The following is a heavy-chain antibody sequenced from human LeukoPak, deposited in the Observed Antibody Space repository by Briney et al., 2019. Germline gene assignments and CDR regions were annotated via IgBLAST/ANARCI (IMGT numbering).Heavy chain of an antibody. D-gene: IGHD3-9*01. J-gene: IGHJ4*02. Sequence: ASVKVSCKASGYTFTSYGISWVRQAPGQGLEWMGWISAYNGNTNYAQKLQGRVTMTTDTSTSTAYMELRSLRSDDTAVYYCARFRYGSHYDILTGYEYFDYWGQGTLVTVSS. CDR1: GYTFTSYG. CDR3: ARFRYGSHYDILTGYEYFDY. V-gene: IGHV1-18*01. CDR2: ISAYNGNT.